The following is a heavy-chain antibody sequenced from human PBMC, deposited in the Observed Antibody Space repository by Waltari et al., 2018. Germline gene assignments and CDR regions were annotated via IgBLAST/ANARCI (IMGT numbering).Heavy chain of an antibody. CDR3: ATGRYRFFDY. J-gene: IGHJ4*02. V-gene: IGHV3-53*01. D-gene: IGHD1-26*01. CDR2: NYNDGTT. Sequence: EVQLVESGGGSIQTGGSLRLSCGASGFTFSSNFMSWVRQAPGKGLEWVSINYNDGTTYYGDSVKGRFTIYRDNSKSTMYLQMNTLRTEDTAVYYCATGRYRFFDYWGQGTLVTVSS. CDR1: GFTFSSNF.